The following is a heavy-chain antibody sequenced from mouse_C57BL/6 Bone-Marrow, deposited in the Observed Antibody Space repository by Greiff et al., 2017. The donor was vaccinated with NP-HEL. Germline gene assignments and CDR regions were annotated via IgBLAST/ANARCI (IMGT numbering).Heavy chain of an antibody. CDR2: ISSGGDYI. CDR3: TREGYYWFAD. Sequence: EVTLVESGEGLVKPGGSLKLSCAASGFTFSSYAMSWVRQTPEKRLEWVAYISSGGDYIYYADTVKGRFTISRDNARNTLYLQMSSLKSEDTAMYYCTREGYYWFADWGQGVLVTVSA. D-gene: IGHD2-3*01. CDR1: GFTFSSYA. V-gene: IGHV5-9-1*02. J-gene: IGHJ3*01.